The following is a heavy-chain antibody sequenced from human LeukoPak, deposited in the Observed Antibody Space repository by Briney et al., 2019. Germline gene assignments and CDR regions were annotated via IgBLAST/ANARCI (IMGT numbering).Heavy chain of an antibody. CDR3: ARGVGYPDY. D-gene: IGHD5-18*01. J-gene: IGHJ4*02. Sequence: SETLSLTCAVYGGSFSGYYWSWIRQLPGKGLEWIGEINHSGSTNYNPSLKSRVTISVDTSKNQFSLKLSSVTAADTAVYYCARGVGYPDYWGQGTLVTVSS. V-gene: IGHV4-34*01. CDR2: INHSGST. CDR1: GGSFSGYY.